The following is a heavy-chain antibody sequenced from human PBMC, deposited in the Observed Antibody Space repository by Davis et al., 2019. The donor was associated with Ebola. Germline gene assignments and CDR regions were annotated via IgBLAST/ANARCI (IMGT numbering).Heavy chain of an antibody. D-gene: IGHD6-6*01. J-gene: IGHJ6*02. CDR1: GDSVSSNSAA. CDR2: TYYRSKWYN. V-gene: IGHV6-1*01. CDR3: ASDAIAAPSYYYYGMDV. Sequence: SQTLSLTCAISGDSVSSNSAAWNWIRQSPSRGLEWLGRTYYRSKWYNDYAVSVKSRITINPDTSKNQFSLQLNSVTPEDTAVYYCASDAIAAPSYYYYGMDVWGQGTTVTVSS.